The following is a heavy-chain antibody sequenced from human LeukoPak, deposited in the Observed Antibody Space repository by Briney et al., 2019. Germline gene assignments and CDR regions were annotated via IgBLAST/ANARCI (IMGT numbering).Heavy chain of an antibody. CDR1: GFTFSSHG. J-gene: IGHJ4*02. V-gene: IGHV3-48*02. Sequence: PGRSLRLSCAASGFTFSSHGMNWVRQTPGKGLEWVSYISKTSNTRDYADSVKGRFTISRDNDKNSLSLQMNSLRDEDTAVYYCARDRGYSNYYDYWGQGTLVTVSS. CDR2: ISKTSNTR. D-gene: IGHD5-12*01. CDR3: ARDRGYSNYYDY.